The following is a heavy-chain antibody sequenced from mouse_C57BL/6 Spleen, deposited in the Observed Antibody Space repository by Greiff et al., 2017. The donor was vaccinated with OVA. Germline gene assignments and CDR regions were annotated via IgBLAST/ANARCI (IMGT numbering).Heavy chain of an antibody. D-gene: IGHD1-1*01. CDR1: GYSITSGYY. V-gene: IGHV3-6*01. CDR2: ISYDGSN. Sequence: EVKLVESGPGLVKPSQSLSLTCSVTGYSITSGYYWNWIRQLPGNKLEWMGYISYDGSNNYNPSLKNQISITPDTSKNKFFLTLNSVTTEDTAADDCASVYYYGSSFFDYWGQGTTLTVSA. J-gene: IGHJ2*01. CDR3: ASVYYYGSSFFDY.